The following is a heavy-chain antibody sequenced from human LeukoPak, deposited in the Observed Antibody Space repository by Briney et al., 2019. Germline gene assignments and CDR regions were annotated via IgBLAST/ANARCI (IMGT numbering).Heavy chain of an antibody. CDR2: INPSGGST. CDR3: ARGAPVTTYYYYGMDV. J-gene: IGHJ6*02. Sequence: ASVKVSCKASGYTFTSYYMHWVRQAPGQGLEWMGIINPSGGSTSYAQKFQGRVTMTRDTSTSTVYMELSSLRSEDTAVYYCARGAPVTTYYYYGMDVWGQGTTVTVSS. D-gene: IGHD4-11*01. CDR1: GYTFTSYY. V-gene: IGHV1-46*01.